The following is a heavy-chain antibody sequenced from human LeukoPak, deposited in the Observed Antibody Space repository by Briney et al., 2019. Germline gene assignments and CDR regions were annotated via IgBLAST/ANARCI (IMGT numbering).Heavy chain of an antibody. CDR1: GGSISSYY. Sequence: SETLSLTCTVSGGSISSYYWSWIRQPPGKGLEWIGYIYTSGSTNYNPSLKSRVTILVDTSKNQFSLKLSSVTAADTAVYYCARQVVPAAPSGNWFDPWGQGTLVTVSS. CDR2: IYTSGST. CDR3: ARQVVPAAPSGNWFDP. V-gene: IGHV4-4*09. J-gene: IGHJ5*02. D-gene: IGHD2-2*01.